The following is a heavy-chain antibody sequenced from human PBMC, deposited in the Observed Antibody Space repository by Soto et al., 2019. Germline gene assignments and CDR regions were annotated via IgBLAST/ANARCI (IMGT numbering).Heavy chain of an antibody. J-gene: IGHJ4*02. Sequence: ASVKVSCKASGYSFTGNSMHWVRQAPGQGLEWLGWINPNNGGTNYAQKFQGWVTMTRDTSVSTAYMDLNRLKSDDTAVYYRVIQRDGVFYWGQGTLVTVSS. D-gene: IGHD2-21*02. V-gene: IGHV1-2*04. CDR1: GYSFTGNS. CDR2: INPNNGGT. CDR3: VIQRDGVFY.